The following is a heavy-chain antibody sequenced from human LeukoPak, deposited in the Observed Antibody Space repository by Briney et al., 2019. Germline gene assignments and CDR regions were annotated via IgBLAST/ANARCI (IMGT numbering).Heavy chain of an antibody. D-gene: IGHD5-12*01. J-gene: IGHJ4*02. CDR1: GGSISSHY. V-gene: IGHV4-59*11. Sequence: SETLSLTCTVSGGSISSHYWSWIRQPPGKGLEWIGYIYYSGSTNYNPSLKSRVTISVDTSKNQFSLKLSSVTAADTAVYYCARYPGVATIKEEYYLDYWGQGTLVTVSS. CDR2: IYYSGST. CDR3: ARYPGVATIKEEYYLDY.